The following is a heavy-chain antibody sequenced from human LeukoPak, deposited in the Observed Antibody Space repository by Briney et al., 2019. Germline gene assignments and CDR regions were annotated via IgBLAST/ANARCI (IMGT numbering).Heavy chain of an antibody. CDR2: MDPNRGNK. V-gene: IGHV1-8*02. Sequence: ASVKVSCKASGYIFTSFDINWVRQAPGQGLEWMGWMDPNRGNKGYAPKFQGRVTMARSTSVTTAYMELSSLTSVDTAVYYCARGLSRCSSGNCYEPNWLDSWGQGTLVTVSS. D-gene: IGHD2-2*01. CDR1: GYIFTSFD. J-gene: IGHJ5*01. CDR3: ARGLSRCSSGNCYEPNWLDS.